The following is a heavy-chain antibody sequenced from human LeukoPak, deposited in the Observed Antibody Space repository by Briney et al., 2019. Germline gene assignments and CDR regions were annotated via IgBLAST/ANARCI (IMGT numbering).Heavy chain of an antibody. CDR3: ARGGSGWFHNYDY. D-gene: IGHD6-19*01. CDR2: IYPGDSGT. V-gene: IGHV5-51*01. CDR1: GYSFTTYW. J-gene: IGHJ4*02. Sequence: GESLKISCKGSGYSFTTYWIVWVRQMPGKGLEWMGIIYPGDSGTRCSPSFQGQVTISVDKSISTAFLQWSSLKASDTAVYYCARGGSGWFHNYDYWGQGTLVTVSS.